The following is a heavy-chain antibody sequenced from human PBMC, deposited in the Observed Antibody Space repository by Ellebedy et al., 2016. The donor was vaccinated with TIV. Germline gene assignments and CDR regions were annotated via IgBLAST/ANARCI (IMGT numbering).Heavy chain of an antibody. D-gene: IGHD1-1*01. J-gene: IGHJ3*02. CDR3: ARDMAWGNERMNDAFDI. CDR1: GFTFSPDS. CDR2: ISGSSLTR. Sequence: GESLKISCAASGFTFSPDSMNWVRQAPGKGLEWVSYISGSSLTRFYADSVQGRFTISRDNAESSLYLQMDSLRVEDTAVYYCARDMAWGNERMNDAFDIWGQGTMVIVSS. V-gene: IGHV3-48*04.